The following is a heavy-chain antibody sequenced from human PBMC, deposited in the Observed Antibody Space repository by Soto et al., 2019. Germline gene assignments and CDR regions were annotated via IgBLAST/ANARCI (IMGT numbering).Heavy chain of an antibody. CDR1: GGSISGHY. D-gene: IGHD3-16*01. CDR2: MYYSGST. Sequence: QVQLQESGPGLVKPSETLSLSCSVSGGSISGHYWSWVRQTPGKGLEWIGYMYYSGSTNYNPSLKSRVTISVDTSKNHFSLRLTSVTAADTAVYYCARGPYYDLIWNYYYMDVWGKRDQGHRLL. V-gene: IGHV4-59*08. J-gene: IGHJ6*03. CDR3: ARGPYYDLIWNYYYMDV.